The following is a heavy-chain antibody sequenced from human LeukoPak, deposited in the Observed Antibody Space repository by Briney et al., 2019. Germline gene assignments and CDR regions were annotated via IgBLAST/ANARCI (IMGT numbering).Heavy chain of an antibody. J-gene: IGHJ4*02. CDR3: ARVARPYYYASSGYLTHPSFDY. V-gene: IGHV4-59*01. CDR1: GGSISSYY. D-gene: IGHD3-22*01. CDR2: IYYSGST. Sequence: SETLSLTCTVSGGSISSYYWSWIRQPPGKGLEWIGYIYYSGSTNYNPSLKSRVTISVDTSKNQFSLKLISVTAADTAVYYCARVARPYYYASSGYLTHPSFDYWGQGTLVTVSS.